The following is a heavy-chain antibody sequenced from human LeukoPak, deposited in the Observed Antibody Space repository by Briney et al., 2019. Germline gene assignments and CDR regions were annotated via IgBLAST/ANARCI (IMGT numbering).Heavy chain of an antibody. CDR1: GGSFSGYY. J-gene: IGHJ6*03. Sequence: PSETLSLTCAVYGGSFSGYYWSWIRQSPGKGLEWIGEINHSGSTNYNPSLKGRVTISVDTSKNQFSLKLSSVTAADTAVYYCAREYCSSTSCYLYYMDVWGKGTTVTVSS. CDR2: INHSGST. D-gene: IGHD2-2*01. V-gene: IGHV4-34*01. CDR3: AREYCSSTSCYLYYMDV.